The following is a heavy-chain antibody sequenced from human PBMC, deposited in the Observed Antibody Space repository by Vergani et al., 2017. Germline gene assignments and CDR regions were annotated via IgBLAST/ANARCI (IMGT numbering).Heavy chain of an antibody. CDR1: GFTFSSYG. CDR2: IWYDGSNK. J-gene: IGHJ4*02. Sequence: QVQLVESGGGVVQPGRSLRLSCAASGFTFSSYGMHWVRQAPGKGLEWVAVIWYDGSNKYYADSVKGRFTISRDNSKNTLYLQMNSLRAEDTAVYYCAKDWVSRDYLPNSXGWIWGQGTLVTVSS. CDR3: AKDWVSRDYLPNSXGWI. V-gene: IGHV3-33*06. D-gene: IGHD6-19*01.